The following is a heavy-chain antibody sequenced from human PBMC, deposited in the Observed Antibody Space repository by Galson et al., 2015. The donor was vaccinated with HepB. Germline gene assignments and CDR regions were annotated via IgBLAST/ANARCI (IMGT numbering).Heavy chain of an antibody. Sequence: SLRLSCAASGFTFSSYGMHWVRQAPGKGLEWVAVIWYDGSNKYYADSVKGRFTISRDNSKNTLYLQMNSLRAEDTAVYYCARGPGGAPYYFDYWGQGTLVTVSS. CDR1: GFTFSSYG. D-gene: IGHD3-10*01. J-gene: IGHJ4*02. V-gene: IGHV3-33*08. CDR3: ARGPGGAPYYFDY. CDR2: IWYDGSNK.